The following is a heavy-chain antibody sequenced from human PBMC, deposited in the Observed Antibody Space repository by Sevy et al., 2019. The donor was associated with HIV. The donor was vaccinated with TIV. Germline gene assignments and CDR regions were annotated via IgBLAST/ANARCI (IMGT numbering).Heavy chain of an antibody. D-gene: IGHD2-21*02. CDR1: GFTFNIYS. J-gene: IGHJ4*02. Sequence: GGSLRLSCAASGFTFNIYSMNWVRQAPGKGLEWVSSISGSSSYIFYADSVKGGFTISRDNAKNSLYLQMNSLRAEDTAVYYCARGRGDPRADCFDYWGQGTLVTVSS. CDR3: ARGRGDPRADCFDY. CDR2: ISGSSSYI. V-gene: IGHV3-21*01.